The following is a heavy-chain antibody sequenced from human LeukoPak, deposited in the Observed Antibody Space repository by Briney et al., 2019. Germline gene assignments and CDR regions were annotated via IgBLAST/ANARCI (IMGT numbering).Heavy chain of an antibody. Sequence: PGGSLRLSCAASGFTFSSYWMSWVRQAPGKGLEWVANIKQDGSEKYYVDSVKGRFTISRDNAKNSLYLQMNSLRAEDTAVYYCASVYYGYYFDYWGQGTLATVSS. CDR3: ASVYYGYYFDY. D-gene: IGHD3-10*01. V-gene: IGHV3-7*01. J-gene: IGHJ4*02. CDR1: GFTFSSYW. CDR2: IKQDGSEK.